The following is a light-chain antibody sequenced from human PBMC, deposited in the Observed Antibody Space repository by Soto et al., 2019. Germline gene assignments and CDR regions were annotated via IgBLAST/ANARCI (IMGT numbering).Light chain of an antibody. J-gene: IGKJ1*01. CDR1: QSVSSN. CDR3: QQYKNWPTWT. Sequence: EIVRTQSPATLSVSPGERATLSCRASQSVSSNLAWYQQRPCQAPRLLIYGTSTRATGIPARFTGSGSGTEFTLTISSLQSEDFAVYYCQQYKNWPTWTFGQGTKVDIK. CDR2: GTS. V-gene: IGKV3-15*01.